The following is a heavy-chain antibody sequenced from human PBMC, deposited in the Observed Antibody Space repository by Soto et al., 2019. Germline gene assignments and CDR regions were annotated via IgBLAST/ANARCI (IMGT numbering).Heavy chain of an antibody. V-gene: IGHV3-74*01. CDR2: IHNDGRST. CDR3: ARSTWQNYFAP. CDR1: GFTFSDYW. Sequence: EVQLVESGGGLVQPGGSLRLSCAASGFTFSDYWMHWVRQTPGKGLVWISRIHNDGRSTDNADSVKGRFTISRDNARNTLYLQMNSLRAEDTAVYYCARSTWQNYFAPGGQGTLVTVSS. D-gene: IGHD1-7*01. J-gene: IGHJ4*02.